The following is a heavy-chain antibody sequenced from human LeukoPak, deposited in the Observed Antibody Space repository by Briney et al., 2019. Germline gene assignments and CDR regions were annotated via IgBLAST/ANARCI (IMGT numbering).Heavy chain of an antibody. CDR3: AREEGAAAGISFDY. J-gene: IGHJ4*02. D-gene: IGHD6-13*01. CDR2: INSDGSST. CDR1: GFTFSSYW. Sequence: PGGSLRLSCAASGFTFSSYWMHWVRQAPGKGLVWVSRINSDGSSTSYADSVKGRFTISRDNAKNTLYLQMNSLRAEDTAVYYCAREEGAAAGISFDYWGQGTLVTVSS. V-gene: IGHV3-74*01.